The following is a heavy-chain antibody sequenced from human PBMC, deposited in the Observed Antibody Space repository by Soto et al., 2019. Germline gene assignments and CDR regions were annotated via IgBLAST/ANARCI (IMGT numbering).Heavy chain of an antibody. CDR1: GYTFTSYG. Sequence: ASVKVSCKASGYTFTSYGIHWVRQAPGQRLEWMGWINAANGDTKYSPKFQGRVTITRDTSASTAYMELSRLRSEDTAVYYCVRRHVSATGIDWFDPWGQGTLVTVSS. D-gene: IGHD6-13*01. CDR3: VRRHVSATGIDWFDP. J-gene: IGHJ5*02. V-gene: IGHV1-3*01. CDR2: INAANGDT.